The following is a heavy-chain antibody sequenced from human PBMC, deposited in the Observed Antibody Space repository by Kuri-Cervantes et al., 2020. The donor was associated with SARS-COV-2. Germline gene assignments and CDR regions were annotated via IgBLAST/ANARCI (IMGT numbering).Heavy chain of an antibody. CDR3: AKDDTGDYGPTYFDY. D-gene: IGHD4-17*01. CDR1: GFTFSSYA. J-gene: IGHJ4*02. V-gene: IGHV3-23*01. Sequence: GGSLRLSCAASGFTFSSYAMSWVRQAPGKGLEWVSAISGSGGSTYYADSVKGRFTISRDNSKNTLYPQMNSLRAEDTAVYYCAKDDTGDYGPTYFDYWGQGTLVTVSS. CDR2: ISGSGGST.